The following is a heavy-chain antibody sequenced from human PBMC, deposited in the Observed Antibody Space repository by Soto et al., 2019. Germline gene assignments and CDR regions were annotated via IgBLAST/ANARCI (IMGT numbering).Heavy chain of an antibody. CDR1: GGSISSYY. CDR3: ARARIQLSLNWFDP. J-gene: IGHJ5*02. V-gene: IGHV4-59*01. CDR2: IYYSGRT. D-gene: IGHD5-18*01. Sequence: SETLSLTCTVSGGSISSYYWSWIRQPPGKGLEWLGYIYYSGRTNYNPSLKSRVTISVDTSKNQFSLKLSSVTAADTAVYYCARARIQLSLNWFDPWGQGTLVTVSS.